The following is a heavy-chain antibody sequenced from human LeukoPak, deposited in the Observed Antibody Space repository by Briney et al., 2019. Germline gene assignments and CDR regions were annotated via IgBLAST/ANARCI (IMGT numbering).Heavy chain of an antibody. V-gene: IGHV3-33*06. CDR3: AKEIGEFLDAGDY. J-gene: IGHJ4*02. D-gene: IGHD2/OR15-2a*01. Sequence: GGSLRLSCAASGFTFSSYGFHWVRKAPGKGLEWVAVIWYDGSNKYYADSVKGRFTISIDNSKNTLYLQMNSLRAEDTAVYYCAKEIGEFLDAGDYWGQGTLVTVSS. CDR1: GFTFSSYG. CDR2: IWYDGSNK.